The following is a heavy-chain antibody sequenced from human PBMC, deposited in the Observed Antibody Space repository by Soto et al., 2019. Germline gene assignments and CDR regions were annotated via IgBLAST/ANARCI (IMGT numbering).Heavy chain of an antibody. V-gene: IGHV4-34*01. CDR1: GGSFSGYY. CDR2: INHSGST. Sequence: KTSETLSLTCAVYGGSFSGYYWSWIRQPPGKGLEWIGEINHSGSTNYNPSLKSRVTISVDTSKNQFSLKLSSVTAADTAVYYCASGRGRFLEWLKYYFDYWGQGTLVTVSS. J-gene: IGHJ4*02. CDR3: ASGRGRFLEWLKYYFDY. D-gene: IGHD3-3*01.